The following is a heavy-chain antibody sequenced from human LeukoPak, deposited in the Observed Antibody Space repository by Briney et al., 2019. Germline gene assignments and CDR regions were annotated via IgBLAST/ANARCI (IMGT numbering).Heavy chain of an antibody. D-gene: IGHD6-13*01. CDR1: GFTFSNFG. CDR3: ANFDGSSQALRL. J-gene: IGHJ3*01. CDR2: VLYDGSKK. Sequence: PGGSLRLSCAASGFTFSNFGMHWVRQAPGKGLEWVAAVLYDGSKKFYSDSVKGRFSIYRDNSNYTLFVQMHSLRPDDTAVYYCANFDGSSQALRLWGQGTMVTVSS. V-gene: IGHV3-30*18.